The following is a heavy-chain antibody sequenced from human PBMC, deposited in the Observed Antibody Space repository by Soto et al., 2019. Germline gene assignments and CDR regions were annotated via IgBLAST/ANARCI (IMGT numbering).Heavy chain of an antibody. Sequence: GGPLKLSFPGSGFTFRVYWMTWVAKTPGKGRRLVSRLNPNGTCTPNADSVKGRFTISRDNSNNTLYLQMHSLTAADTAVYYCAKNGCGGDCYSSVAGNWFDPWGQGTLVTVSS. D-gene: IGHD2-21*02. V-gene: IGHV3-74*01. CDR3: AKNGCGGDCYSSVAGNWFDP. CDR1: GFTFRVYW. J-gene: IGHJ5*02. CDR2: LNPNGTCT.